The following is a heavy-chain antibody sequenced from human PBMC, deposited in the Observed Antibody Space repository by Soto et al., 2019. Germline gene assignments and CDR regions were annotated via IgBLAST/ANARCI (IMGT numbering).Heavy chain of an antibody. J-gene: IGHJ6*02. Sequence: SETLSLTCPVSGGSISSYYWSWIRQPPGKGLEWIGYIYYSGITNYNPSLKSQVTISVDTSKNQFSLKLSSVTAADTAVYYCARYKSNYYYGMDVWGQGTTVTVSS. CDR2: IYYSGIT. CDR1: GGSISSYY. CDR3: ARYKSNYYYGMDV. D-gene: IGHD1-20*01. V-gene: IGHV4-59*01.